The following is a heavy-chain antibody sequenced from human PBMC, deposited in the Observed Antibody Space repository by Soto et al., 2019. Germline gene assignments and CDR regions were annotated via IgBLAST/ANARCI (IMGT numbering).Heavy chain of an antibody. CDR2: IIPIFGTA. V-gene: IGHV1-69*13. J-gene: IGHJ6*02. CDR1: GGTFSSYA. Sequence: SVKVSCKASGGTFSSYAISWVRQAPGQGLEWMGGIIPIFGTANYAQKFQGRVTITADESTSTAYMELSSLRSEDTAVYYCARVDYYYYGMDVWGQGTTVTVSS. CDR3: ARVDYYYYGMDV.